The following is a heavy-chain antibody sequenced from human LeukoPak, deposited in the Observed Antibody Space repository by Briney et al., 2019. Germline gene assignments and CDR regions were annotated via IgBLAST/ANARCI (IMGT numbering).Heavy chain of an antibody. CDR1: DYSISSGYY. J-gene: IGHJ5*02. D-gene: IGHD4-17*01. Sequence: SETLSLTCAVSDYSISSGYYWGWIRQPPGKGLEWIGYIYYSGSTNYNPSLKSRVTISVDTSKNQFSLKLSSVTAADTAVYYCARDYGDYGWFDPWGQGTLVTVSS. CDR2: IYYSGST. CDR3: ARDYGDYGWFDP. V-gene: IGHV4-61*01.